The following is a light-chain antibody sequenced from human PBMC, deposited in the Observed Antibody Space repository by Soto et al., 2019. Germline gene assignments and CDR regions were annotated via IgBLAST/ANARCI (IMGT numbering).Light chain of an antibody. J-gene: IGLJ1*01. CDR1: SSDVGGYKY. V-gene: IGLV2-14*01. CDR2: DVS. Sequence: LTQPASVSGSPGQSIAVSCTGTSSDVGGYKYVSWYQQHPGKAPKLLIYDVSNRPSGVSDRFSGSKSGNTASLTISGLQSEDEADYYCSSYTSSSSYVFGTGTKVTVL. CDR3: SSYTSSSSYV.